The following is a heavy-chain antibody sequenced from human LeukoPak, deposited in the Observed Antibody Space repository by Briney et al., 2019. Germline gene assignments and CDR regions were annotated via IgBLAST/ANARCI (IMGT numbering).Heavy chain of an antibody. CDR2: IYYSGST. Sequence: IPSETLSLTCTVSGGSISSSSYYWGWIRQSPGKGLEWIGSIYYSGSTNYNPSLKSRVTISIDKSKNQFSLKLTSVTAADTALYYCARDRGVDGDYHFDYWGQGTRVTVSS. D-gene: IGHD4-17*01. CDR1: GGSISSSSYY. CDR3: ARDRGVDGDYHFDY. V-gene: IGHV4-39*07. J-gene: IGHJ4*02.